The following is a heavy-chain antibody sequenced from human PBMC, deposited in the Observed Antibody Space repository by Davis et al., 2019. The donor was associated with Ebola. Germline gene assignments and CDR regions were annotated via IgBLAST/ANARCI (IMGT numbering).Heavy chain of an antibody. Sequence: GESLKISCAASGFTVSNNYMSWVRQAPGKGPEWVSTFGGSGDNTYYADSVRGRFTISRDNSRNTVYLQMNSLRAEDSAVYYCARRDNTGSYCFDFWGQGTLVTVSS. CDR3: ARRDNTGSYCFDF. CDR2: FGGSGDNT. D-gene: IGHD1-26*01. CDR1: GFTVSNNY. J-gene: IGHJ4*02. V-gene: IGHV3-53*01.